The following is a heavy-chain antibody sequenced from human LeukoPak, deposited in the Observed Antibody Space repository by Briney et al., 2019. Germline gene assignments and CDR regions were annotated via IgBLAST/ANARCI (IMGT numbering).Heavy chain of an antibody. D-gene: IGHD5-18*01. CDR1: GGFIGSHY. CDR2: IFYGGNT. J-gene: IGHJ5*01. CDR3: ARDRVDTGSFDS. Sequence: SETLSLTCTVSGGFIGSHYRSWIRQSPGKGLEWIGYIFYGGNTNYNPSLKSRVTISVDTSKNQFSLKLTSVTADDTGVYYCARDRVDTGSFDSWGQGTLVTVSS. V-gene: IGHV4-59*11.